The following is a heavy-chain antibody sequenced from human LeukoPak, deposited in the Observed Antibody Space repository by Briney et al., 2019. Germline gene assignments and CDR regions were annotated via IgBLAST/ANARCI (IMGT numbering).Heavy chain of an antibody. Sequence: GGSLRLSCAASGFTFSSYSMNWVRQAPGKGLEWVSYINSGRDTIYYADSVKGRFTISRNNANNSLYLQMNSLRAEDTAVYYCARDLQAKTYFYDSSGSSAYWGQGTLVSVSS. D-gene: IGHD3-22*01. CDR2: INSGRDTI. V-gene: IGHV3-48*01. CDR3: ARDLQAKTYFYDSSGSSAY. CDR1: GFTFSSYS. J-gene: IGHJ4*02.